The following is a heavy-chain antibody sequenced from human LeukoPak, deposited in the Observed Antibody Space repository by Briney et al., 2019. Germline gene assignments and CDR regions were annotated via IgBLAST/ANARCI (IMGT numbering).Heavy chain of an antibody. CDR1: GVTFSTSG. V-gene: IGHV3-21*01. J-gene: IGHJ4*02. CDR3: ASGVQHCADGDCYSIY. D-gene: IGHD2-21*01. CDR2: IISRGDSI. Sequence: PGGSLRLSCAASGVTFSTSGRNWVRQAPGKGLEWVSSIISRGDSIYYADALRGRFTVSRNNSKNSLFLQMNSVTAEDTAVYYCASGVQHCADGDCYSIYWGQGTLVTVS.